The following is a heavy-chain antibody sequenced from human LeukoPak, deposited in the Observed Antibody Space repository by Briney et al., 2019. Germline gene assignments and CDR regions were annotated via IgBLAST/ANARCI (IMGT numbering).Heavy chain of an antibody. CDR3: ARRATTERGHSYGLDY. Sequence: PGGSLRLSCAASGFTFNRYGMSWVRQAPGKGLEWVSAISGSGGSTYYADSVKGRFTVSRDNAKNSLYLQMNSLRAEDTAVYYCARRATTERGHSYGLDYWGQGTLVTVSS. D-gene: IGHD5-18*01. CDR2: ISGSGGST. CDR1: GFTFNRYG. J-gene: IGHJ4*02. V-gene: IGHV3-23*01.